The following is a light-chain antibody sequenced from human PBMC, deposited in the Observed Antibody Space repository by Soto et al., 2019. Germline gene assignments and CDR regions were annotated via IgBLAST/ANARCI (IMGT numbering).Light chain of an antibody. Sequence: EIVLTQSPGPLSLSPGERATLSCRASRTVSSSFLAWYQQTPGQAPRLLIYAASSRATGIPDRFSGSGSGTDFTLTISRLEPEDVAVYYCQQYGNSPQTLGQGTKVDIK. J-gene: IGKJ1*01. CDR1: RTVSSSF. CDR3: QQYGNSPQT. V-gene: IGKV3-20*01. CDR2: AAS.